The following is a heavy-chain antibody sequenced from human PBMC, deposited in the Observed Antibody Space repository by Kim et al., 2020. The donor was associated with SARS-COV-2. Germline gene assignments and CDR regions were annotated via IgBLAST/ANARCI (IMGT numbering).Heavy chain of an antibody. Sequence: GGSLRLSCAASGFTFDDYAMHWVRQAPGKGLEWVSGISWNSGSIGYADSVKGRFTISRDNAKNSLYLQMNSPRAEDTALYYCAKARSSYTAMVSGLDAFDIWGQGTMVTVSS. CDR1: GFTFDDYA. J-gene: IGHJ3*02. D-gene: IGHD5-18*01. CDR3: AKARSSYTAMVSGLDAFDI. CDR2: ISWNSGSI. V-gene: IGHV3-9*01.